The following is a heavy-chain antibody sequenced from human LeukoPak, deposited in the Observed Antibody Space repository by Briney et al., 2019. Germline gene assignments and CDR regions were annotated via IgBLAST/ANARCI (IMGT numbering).Heavy chain of an antibody. CDR3: ARGVDYYGV. J-gene: IGHJ4*02. CDR2: INHSGGT. V-gene: IGHV4-38-2*02. Sequence: SETLSLTCIVSGYSISSGYYWGWIRQPPVKGLEWIGEINHSGGTNYNPSLKSRVTIPVDTSKKQFSLKLSSVTAADTAVYYCARGVDYYGVWGQGTLVTVSS. D-gene: IGHD3-10*01. CDR1: GYSISSGYY.